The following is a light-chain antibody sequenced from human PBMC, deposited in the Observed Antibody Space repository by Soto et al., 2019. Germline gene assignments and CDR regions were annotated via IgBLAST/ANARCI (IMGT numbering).Light chain of an antibody. CDR3: QHYNSYSEA. J-gene: IGKJ1*01. CDR1: QSISSY. V-gene: IGKV1-39*01. CDR2: AAS. Sequence: DIQMTQSPSSLSASVGDRVTITCRARQSISSYLNWYQQKPGKAPKLLIYAASSLQSGVPSRFSGSGSGTEFTLTISSLQPDDFATYYCQHYNSYSEAFGQGTKVDIK.